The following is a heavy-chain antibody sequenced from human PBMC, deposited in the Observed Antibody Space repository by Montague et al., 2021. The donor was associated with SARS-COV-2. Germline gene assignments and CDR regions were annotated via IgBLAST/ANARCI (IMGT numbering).Heavy chain of an antibody. CDR2: IYYSGST. J-gene: IGHJ6*03. D-gene: IGHD3-22*01. V-gene: IGHV4-59*12. CDR3: ARGQEGVNMVLVVLGFYYYMDV. CDR1: GGSISSYY. Sequence: SETLSLTCTVSGGSISSYYWSWIRQPPGKGLEWIGYIYYSGSTNYNPSLKSRVTISVDTSKNQFSLKLTSVTAADTAAYYCARGQEGVNMVLVVLGFYYYMDVWGKGTTVTVSS.